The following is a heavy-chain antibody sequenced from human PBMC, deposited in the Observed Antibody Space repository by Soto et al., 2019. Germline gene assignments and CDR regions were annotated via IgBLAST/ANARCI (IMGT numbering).Heavy chain of an antibody. CDR1: GFTFSSYS. J-gene: IGHJ1*01. Sequence: PGGSLRLSCAASGFTFSSYSMNWVRQAPGKGLEWVSYISSSSTIYYADSVKGRFTISRDNAKNSLYLQMNSLRDEDTAVYYCARDPDYYDSIGYYPAYFQHWGQGTLVTVSS. CDR3: ARDPDYYDSIGYYPAYFQH. V-gene: IGHV3-48*02. D-gene: IGHD3-22*01. CDR2: ISSSSTI.